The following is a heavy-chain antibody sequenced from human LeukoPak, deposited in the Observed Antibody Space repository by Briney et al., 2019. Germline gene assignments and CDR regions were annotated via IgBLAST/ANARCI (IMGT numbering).Heavy chain of an antibody. CDR2: ISGSGSNT. V-gene: IGHV3-23*01. D-gene: IGHD4-17*01. J-gene: IGHJ4*02. CDR3: AKSLTVTTRIHSIDP. CDR1: GFAFSTYA. Sequence: GGSLRLSCAASGFAFSTYAMSWVRQAPGKGLEWVSSISGSGSNTYYADSVKGQFTISRDSSKSTLYLQMNSLRAEDTAVYYCAKSLTVTTRIHSIDPRGQGTLITVSS.